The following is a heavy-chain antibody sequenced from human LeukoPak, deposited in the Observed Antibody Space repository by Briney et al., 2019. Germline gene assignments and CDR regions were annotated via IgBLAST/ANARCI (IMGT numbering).Heavy chain of an antibody. D-gene: IGHD3-22*01. Sequence: GGSLRLSCAASGFTFDDYGMSWVRQAPGKGLEWVSGIDRNGDSTGYADSVEGRFTISRDNAKNSLYLQMDSLRAEDTALYYCARVGFYYDSSGYYYWDYWGQGTLVAVSS. CDR2: IDRNGDST. CDR1: GFTFDDYG. V-gene: IGHV3-20*04. CDR3: ARVGFYYDSSGYYYWDY. J-gene: IGHJ4*02.